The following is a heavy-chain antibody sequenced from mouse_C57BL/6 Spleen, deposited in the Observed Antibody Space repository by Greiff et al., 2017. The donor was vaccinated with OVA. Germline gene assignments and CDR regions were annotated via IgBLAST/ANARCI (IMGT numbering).Heavy chain of an antibody. CDR1: GFSLTSYG. CDR3: ASAGGSSTYYAMDY. V-gene: IGHV2-6*01. CDR2: IWGVGST. D-gene: IGHD1-1*01. J-gene: IGHJ4*01. Sequence: QVQLKESGPGLVAPSQSLSITCTVSGFSLTSYGVDWVRQSPGKGLEWLGVIWGVGSTNYNSALKSRLSISKDNSKSQVFLKMNSLHTDDTAMYYCASAGGSSTYYAMDYWGQGTSVTVSS.